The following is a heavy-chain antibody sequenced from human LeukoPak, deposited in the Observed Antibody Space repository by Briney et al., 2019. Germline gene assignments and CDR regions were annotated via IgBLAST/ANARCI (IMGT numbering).Heavy chain of an antibody. CDR1: GYTFTSYG. V-gene: IGHV1-18*01. J-gene: IGHJ4*02. D-gene: IGHD6-13*01. Sequence: GASVKVSCKASGYTFTSYGIGWVRQAPGQGLEWMGWISAYNGNTNYAQKLQGRVTMTTDTSTSTAYMELRSLRSDDTAVYYCARKEYSSSWYYFDYWGQGTLVTVSS. CDR2: ISAYNGNT. CDR3: ARKEYSSSWYYFDY.